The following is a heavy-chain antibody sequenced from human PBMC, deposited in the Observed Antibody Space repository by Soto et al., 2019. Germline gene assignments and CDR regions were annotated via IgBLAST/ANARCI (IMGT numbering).Heavy chain of an antibody. CDR2: MNPNSGNT. D-gene: IGHD2-15*01. Sequence: ASVKVSCKASGYTFTSYGISWVRQAPGQGLEWMGWMNPNSGNTGYAQKFQGRVTMTRNTSISTAYMELSSLRSEDTAVYYCARGVDIVVVVAATSWYFDLWGRGTLVTVSS. CDR3: ARGVDIVVVVAATSWYFDL. J-gene: IGHJ2*01. V-gene: IGHV1-8*02. CDR1: GYTFTSYG.